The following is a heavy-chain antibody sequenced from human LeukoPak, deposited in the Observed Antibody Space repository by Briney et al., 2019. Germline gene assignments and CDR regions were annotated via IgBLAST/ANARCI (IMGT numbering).Heavy chain of an antibody. V-gene: IGHV7-4-1*02. D-gene: IGHD4-17*01. CDR1: GYTFTSYA. CDR2: INTNTGNP. CDR3: ARTPLDYGDYRVPVDY. J-gene: IGHJ4*02. Sequence: GASVKVSCKASGYTFTSYAMNWVRQAPGQGLEWMGWINTNTGNPTYAQGFTGRFVFSLDTSVSTAYLQISSLKAEDTAVYYCARTPLDYGDYRVPVDYWGQGTLVTVSS.